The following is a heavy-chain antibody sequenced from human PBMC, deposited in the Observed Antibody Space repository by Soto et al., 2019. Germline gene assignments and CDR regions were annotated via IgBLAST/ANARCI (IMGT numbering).Heavy chain of an antibody. D-gene: IGHD3-9*01. CDR3: ASHDILTGYHPSYYYYYYYGMDG. Sequence: ASVKVSCKASGGTFSSYAISWVRQAPGQGLEWMGGIIPIFGTANYAQKFQGRVTITADESTSTAYMGLSSLRSEDTAVYYCASHDILTGYHPSYYYYYYYGMDGWGQGTTVTVSS. J-gene: IGHJ6*02. V-gene: IGHV1-69*13. CDR2: IIPIFGTA. CDR1: GGTFSSYA.